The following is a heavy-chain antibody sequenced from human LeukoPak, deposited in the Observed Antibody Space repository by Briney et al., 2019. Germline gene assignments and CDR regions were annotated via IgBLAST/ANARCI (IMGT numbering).Heavy chain of an antibody. CDR2: IIPIFGTA. CDR3: TRSAHYYDSSGYPESFDY. Sequence: SVKVSCKASGGTFSSYAISWVRQAPGQGLEWMRRIIPIFGTANYAQKFQGRVTITTDESTSTAYMELSSLRSEDTDVYYCTRSAHYYDSSGYPESFDYWGQGTLVTVSS. CDR1: GGTFSSYA. D-gene: IGHD3-22*01. J-gene: IGHJ4*02. V-gene: IGHV1-69*05.